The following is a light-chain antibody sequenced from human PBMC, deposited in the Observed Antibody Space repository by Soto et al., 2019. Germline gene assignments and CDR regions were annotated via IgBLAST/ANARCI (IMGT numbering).Light chain of an antibody. J-gene: IGKJ1*01. V-gene: IGKV1-5*03. CDR3: QHYNSYSEA. Sequence: VQMTHSPSTLSASIGDRVIITCRASQTISSWLAWYQQKPGKAPKLLIYKASTLKSGVPSRFSGSGSGTEFTLTISSLQPDDFATYYCQHYNSYSEAFGQGSIV. CDR1: QTISSW. CDR2: KAS.